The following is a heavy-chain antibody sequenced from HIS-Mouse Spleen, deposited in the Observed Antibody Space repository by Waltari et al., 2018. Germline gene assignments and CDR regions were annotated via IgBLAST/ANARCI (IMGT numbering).Heavy chain of an antibody. J-gene: IGHJ4*02. CDR3: AKSRGGDCYDY. CDR2: FSGSGGST. CDR1: GFTFSSYA. D-gene: IGHD2-21*01. V-gene: IGHV3-23*01. Sequence: EVQLLESGGGLVQPGGSLRLSCAASGFTFSSYAMSWVRQAPGEGLEWVSGFSGSGGSTYYADSVKGRFTISRDNSKNTLYLQMNSLRAEDTAVYYCAKSRGGDCYDYWGQGTLVTVSS.